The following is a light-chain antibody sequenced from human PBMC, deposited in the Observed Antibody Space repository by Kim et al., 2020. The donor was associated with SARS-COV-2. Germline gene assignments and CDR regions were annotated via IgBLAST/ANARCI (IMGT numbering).Light chain of an antibody. V-gene: IGLV6-57*03. CDR1: SGSIASNY. CDR3: QSYDINNVV. CDR2: EDN. Sequence: GTTVTGACTRSSGSIASNYVQWYQQRPGSAPTTVIYEDNERPSGVPDRFSGSIDTSSNSASLTISGLKTEDEADYYCQSYDINNVVFGGGTQLTVL. J-gene: IGLJ2*01.